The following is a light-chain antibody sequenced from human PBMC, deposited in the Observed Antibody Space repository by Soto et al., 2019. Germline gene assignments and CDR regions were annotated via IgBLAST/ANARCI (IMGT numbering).Light chain of an antibody. CDR3: QQSYRFPKT. V-gene: IGKV1-39*01. Sequence: DVQMTQSPSSLSASVGDSLTLTCRASQTVTSYLNWYQQKPGKAPKLLIYAASTLQSRVPSRFSGSGSGTEFTLTIISLQPEDFATYYCQQSYRFPKTFGRGTKVDIK. CDR2: AAS. J-gene: IGKJ1*01. CDR1: QTVTSY.